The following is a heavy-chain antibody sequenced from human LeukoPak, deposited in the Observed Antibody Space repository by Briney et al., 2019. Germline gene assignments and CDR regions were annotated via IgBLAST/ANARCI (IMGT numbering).Heavy chain of an antibody. D-gene: IGHD2-15*01. Sequence: SVKVSCKASGGTFSSYAISWVRQAPGQGLEWMGRVIPILGIANYAQKFQGRVTITADKSTSTAYMELSSLRSEDTAVYYCARSRYCSGGSCYSVDYWGQGTLVTVSS. CDR3: ARSRYCSGGSCYSVDY. J-gene: IGHJ4*02. CDR2: VIPILGIA. CDR1: GGTFSSYA. V-gene: IGHV1-69*04.